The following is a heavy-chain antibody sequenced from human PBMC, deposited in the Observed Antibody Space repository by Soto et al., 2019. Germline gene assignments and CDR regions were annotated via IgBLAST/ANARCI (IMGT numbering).Heavy chain of an antibody. CDR2: ISWDGGST. J-gene: IGHJ2*01. D-gene: IGHD2-21*02. CDR3: AKAAYCGGDCYSDEYWYFDL. Sequence: HPGGSLRLSCAASGFTFDDYTMHWVRQAPGKGLEWVSLISWDGGSTYYADSVKGRFAISRDNSKNSLYMQMNSLRTEDTALYYCAKAAYCGGDCYSDEYWYFDLWGRGTLVTVSS. V-gene: IGHV3-43*01. CDR1: GFTFDDYT.